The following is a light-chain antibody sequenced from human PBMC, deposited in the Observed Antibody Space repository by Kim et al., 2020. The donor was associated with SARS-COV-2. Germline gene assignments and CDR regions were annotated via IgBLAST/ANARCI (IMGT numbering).Light chain of an antibody. CDR2: SGS. J-gene: IGKJ2*01. CDR3: QQYGGSPLYT. Sequence: EILLTQSPGTLSLSPGERATLSCRASQSVSSSNLAWYQQKPGQAPRLLIYSGSSRATGIPDRFSASGSGTDFTLTISRLEPEDFAVYYCQQYGGSPLYTFGQGTKLEI. CDR1: QSVSSSN. V-gene: IGKV3-20*01.